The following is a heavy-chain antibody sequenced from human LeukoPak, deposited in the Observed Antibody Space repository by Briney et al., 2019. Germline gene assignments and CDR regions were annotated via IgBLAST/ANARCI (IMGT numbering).Heavy chain of an antibody. CDR1: GGSISSYY. J-gene: IGHJ6*03. CDR3: ARTVTIPPHYYYYYMDV. D-gene: IGHD3-3*01. Sequence: SETLSLTWTVSGGSISSYYWSWIRQPPGKGLGWIGYIYTSGSTNYNPSLKSRVTISVDTSKNQFSLKLSSVTAADTAVYYCARTVTIPPHYYYYYMDVWGKGTTVTVSS. V-gene: IGHV4-4*09. CDR2: IYTSGST.